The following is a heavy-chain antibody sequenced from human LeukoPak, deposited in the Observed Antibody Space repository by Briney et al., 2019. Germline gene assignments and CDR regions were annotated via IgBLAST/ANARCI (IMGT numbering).Heavy chain of an antibody. CDR1: GGSFSGYY. Sequence: SKTLSLTCAVYGGSFSGYYWSWIRQPPGKGLEWIGEINHSGSTNYNPSLKSRVTISVDTSKNQFSLKLSPVTAADTAVYYCARRPEWLLSRGLIDPWGQGTLVTVSS. V-gene: IGHV4-34*01. J-gene: IGHJ5*02. CDR2: INHSGST. CDR3: ARRPEWLLSRGLIDP. D-gene: IGHD3-3*01.